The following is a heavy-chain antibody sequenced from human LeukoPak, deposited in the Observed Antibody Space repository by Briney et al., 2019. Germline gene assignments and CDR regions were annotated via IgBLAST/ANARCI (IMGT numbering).Heavy chain of an antibody. CDR2: ISAYNGNT. V-gene: IGHV1-18*01. CDR1: GYTFTSYG. J-gene: IGHJ4*02. D-gene: IGHD6-13*01. CDR3: ARDLIGTAAGTY. Sequence: VASVKVSCKASGYTFTSYGISWVRQAPGQGREWMGWISAYNGNTNYAQKLQGRVTMTTDTSTSTAYMELRSMRSDDTAVYYCARDLIGTAAGTYWGQGTLVTVSS.